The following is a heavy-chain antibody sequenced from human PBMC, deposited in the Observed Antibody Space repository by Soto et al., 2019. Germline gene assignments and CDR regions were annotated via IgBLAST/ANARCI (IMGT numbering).Heavy chain of an antibody. J-gene: IGHJ1*01. Sequence: QEQLLQSGAAVRRPGASVTVSCKASGYNFINYDISWVRQAAGQGLAWMGWMSPRTGMPKTTYRPDFQHRLSMIWDTSLTTAYLEVRALTSDDPAVYFCARGGTAGYDFWSNPRGDGLAAWGQGTLVTVSS. CDR1: GYNFINYD. CDR2: MSPRTGMPKT. V-gene: IGHV1-8*01. CDR3: ARGGTAGYDFWSNPRGDGLAA. D-gene: IGHD3-3*01.